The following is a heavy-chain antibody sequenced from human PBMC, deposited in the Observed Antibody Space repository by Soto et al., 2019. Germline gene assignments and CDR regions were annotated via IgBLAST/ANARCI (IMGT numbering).Heavy chain of an antibody. CDR3: ARDGGGGYYDSSGPPPFDY. CDR2: IYTSGST. Sequence: SETLSLTCTVSGGSISSYYWSWIRQPAGEGLEWIGRIYTSGSTNYNPSLKSRVTMSVDTSKNQFSLKLSSVTAADTAVYYCARDGGGGYYDSSGPPPFDYWGQGTLVTV. CDR1: GGSISSYY. J-gene: IGHJ4*02. V-gene: IGHV4-4*07. D-gene: IGHD3-22*01.